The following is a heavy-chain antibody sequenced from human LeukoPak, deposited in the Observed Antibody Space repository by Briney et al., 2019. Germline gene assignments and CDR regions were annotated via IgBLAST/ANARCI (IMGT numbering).Heavy chain of an antibody. J-gene: IGHJ4*02. CDR1: GFMFSNYW. CDR2: IKQDGSEK. V-gene: IGHV3-7*01. D-gene: IGHD6-13*01. CDR3: ARIGYGSSCFDY. Sequence: PGGSLRLSCAASGFMFSNYWMSWVRQAPGKGLEWVANIKQDGSEKYYVDSVKGRFTISRDNAQNSVYLQMNSVRAEDTAVYYCARIGYGSSCFDYWGQGTPVTVSS.